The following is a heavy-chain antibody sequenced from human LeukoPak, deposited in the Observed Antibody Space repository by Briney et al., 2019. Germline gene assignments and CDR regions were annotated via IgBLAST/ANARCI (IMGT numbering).Heavy chain of an antibody. V-gene: IGHV3-30*02. Sequence: GGSLRLSCAASGFTFSRYGMHWVRQAPGKGLEWVSYIRDDGSNKYYADSVKGRFTISRDNSKNTLYLQMNSLRAEDTPVYYCAKDRVVTFAEYFQHWGQGTLVTVSS. J-gene: IGHJ1*01. CDR3: AKDRVVTFAEYFQH. CDR2: IRDDGSNK. D-gene: IGHD2-21*02. CDR1: GFTFSRYG.